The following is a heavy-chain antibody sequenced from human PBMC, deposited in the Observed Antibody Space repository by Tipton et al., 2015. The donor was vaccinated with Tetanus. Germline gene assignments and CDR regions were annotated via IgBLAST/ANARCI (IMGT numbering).Heavy chain of an antibody. J-gene: IGHJ4*02. CDR2: LSWNSGHI. D-gene: IGHD5-18*01. CDR3: AKDVHTRMVTIDH. Sequence: SLRLSCEAFGFTFDDFAMRWVRQGPGMGLEWVSGLSWNSGHIDYAPSVRGRFTISRDNAKNSLYLQMNSLRPDDTALYYCAKDVHTRMVTIDHWGQGTQVTVSS. CDR1: GFTFDDFA. V-gene: IGHV3-9*01.